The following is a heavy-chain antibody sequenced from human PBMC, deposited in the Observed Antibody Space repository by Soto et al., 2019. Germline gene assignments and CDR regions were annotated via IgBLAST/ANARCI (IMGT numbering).Heavy chain of an antibody. D-gene: IGHD3-16*01. CDR2: IYHSGST. Sequence: QVQLQESGPGLVKPSGTLSLSCAVSGGSISSSHWWTWVRQPPGKGLEWIGEIYHSGSTNYNPSLKSRVTIAVDPSRNQFSLNLSSVTAADTAVYYCASSGGGEDYWGQGILVTVSS. J-gene: IGHJ4*02. CDR3: ASSGGGEDY. V-gene: IGHV4-4*02. CDR1: GGSISSSHW.